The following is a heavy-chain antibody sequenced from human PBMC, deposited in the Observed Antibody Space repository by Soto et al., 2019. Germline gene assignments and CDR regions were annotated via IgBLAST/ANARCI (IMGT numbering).Heavy chain of an antibody. CDR3: AREYGQGSSHRWFDP. V-gene: IGHV4-31*02. CDR1: GGSISSGGYY. CDR2: IYYSGST. Sequence: LCGGSISSGGYYWSWIRQHPGKGLEWIGYIYYSGSTYYNPSLKSRVTISVDTSKNQFSLKLSSVTAADTAVYYCAREYGQGSSHRWFDPWGQGTLVTVSS. J-gene: IGHJ5*02. D-gene: IGHD2-15*01.